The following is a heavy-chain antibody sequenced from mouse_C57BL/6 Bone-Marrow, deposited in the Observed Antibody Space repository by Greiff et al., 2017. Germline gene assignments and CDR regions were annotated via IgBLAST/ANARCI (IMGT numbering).Heavy chain of an antibody. J-gene: IGHJ1*03. CDR1: GFTFSSYT. CDR2: ISGGGGNT. Sequence: EVKVVESGGGLVKPGGSLKLSCAASGFTFSSYTMSWVRQTPEKRLQWVAAISGGGGNTYYPDSVKGRFTISSDNDKNILYLQMSSLRSEDTALYYCSRQVTTVLATKYFDVWGTGTTVTASS. V-gene: IGHV5-9*01. D-gene: IGHD1-1*01. CDR3: SRQVTTVLATKYFDV.